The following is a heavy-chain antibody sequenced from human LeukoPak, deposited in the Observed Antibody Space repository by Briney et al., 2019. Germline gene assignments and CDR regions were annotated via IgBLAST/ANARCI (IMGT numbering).Heavy chain of an antibody. J-gene: IGHJ4*02. Sequence: GGSMRLSCSASGFTFSSYAMHWVRQAPGKGLEYVSAISSNGGSTYYADSVKGRFTISRDHSKNTLYLQMSSLRAEDTAVYYCVTLIAVAGWPIDYWGQGNLVTVSS. V-gene: IGHV3-64D*06. CDR3: VTLIAVAGWPIDY. CDR1: GFTFSSYA. CDR2: ISSNGGST. D-gene: IGHD6-19*01.